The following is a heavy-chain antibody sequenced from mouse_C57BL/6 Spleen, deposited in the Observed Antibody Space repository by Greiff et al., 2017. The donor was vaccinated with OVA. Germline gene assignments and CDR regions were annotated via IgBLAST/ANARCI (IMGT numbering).Heavy chain of an antibody. CDR3: ARIYYGNSGFAY. Sequence: EVQLQQSGPELVKPGASVKISCKASGYSFTGYYMNWVKQSPEKSLEWIGEINPSTGGTTYNQKFKAQATLTVDKSSSTAYMQLKSLTSEDSAVYYCARIYYGNSGFAYWGQGTLVTVSA. J-gene: IGHJ3*01. CDR2: INPSTGGT. CDR1: GYSFTGYY. V-gene: IGHV1-42*01. D-gene: IGHD2-1*01.